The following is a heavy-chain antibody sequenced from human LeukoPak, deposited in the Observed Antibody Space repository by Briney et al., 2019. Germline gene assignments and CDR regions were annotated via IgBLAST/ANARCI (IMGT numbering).Heavy chain of an antibody. CDR3: ARVPKLTGTRLNRGFDI. D-gene: IGHD1-20*01. J-gene: IGHJ3*02. Sequence: PSETLSLTCTVSGGSISSSSYYWGWIRQPPGKGLEWIGSIYHSGSTNHNPSLKSRVTISVDTSKNQFSLKLSSVTAADTAVYYCARVPKLTGTRLNRGFDIWGQGTMVTVSS. V-gene: IGHV4-39*07. CDR2: IYHSGST. CDR1: GGSISSSSYY.